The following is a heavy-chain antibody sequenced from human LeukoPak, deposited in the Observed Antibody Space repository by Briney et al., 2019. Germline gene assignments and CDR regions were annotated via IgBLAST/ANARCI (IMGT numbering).Heavy chain of an antibody. CDR1: GSTFSSHG. V-gene: IGHV3-33*01. J-gene: IGHJ4*02. CDR3: ARLYGEMPTIDS. Sequence: GGSLRLSCAASGSTFSSHGMYCVRQAPRNGLEWVAVIWYDGSKKYYADSVKGRFTISRDNSKNTLYLQMNSLRVEDTALYYCARLYGEMPTIDSWGQGTLVTVSS. D-gene: IGHD5-24*01. CDR2: IWYDGSKK.